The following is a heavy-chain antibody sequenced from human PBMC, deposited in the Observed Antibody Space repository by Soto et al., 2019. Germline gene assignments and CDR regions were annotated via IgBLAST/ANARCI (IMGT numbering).Heavy chain of an antibody. CDR1: VFTCKSYP. V-gene: IGHV3-30-3*01. J-gene: IGHJ4*02. CDR3: ARDVSVASADYYFDY. CDR2: ISYDGNNK. D-gene: IGHD6-13*01. Sequence: GGSLRLCCAASVFTCKSYPLHWCRQAPGKGLEWVAVISYDGNNKYYADSVKGRFTSSRDNSKNTLYLQMNSLRAEDTAVYYCARDVSVASADYYFDYWGQGTLVTVSS.